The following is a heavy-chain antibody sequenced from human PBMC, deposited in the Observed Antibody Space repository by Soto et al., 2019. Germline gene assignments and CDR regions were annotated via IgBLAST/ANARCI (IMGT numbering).Heavy chain of an antibody. J-gene: IGHJ6*02. V-gene: IGHV1-69*01. CDR1: GGTFSSYA. Sequence: ASVKVSCKASGGTFSSYAISWVRQAPGQGLEWMGGIIPIFGTANYAQKFQGRVTITADESTSTAYMELSSLRSEDTAVYYCARQNQISIVGATPDYYYGMDVWGQGTTVTVSS. D-gene: IGHD1-26*01. CDR3: ARQNQISIVGATPDYYYGMDV. CDR2: IIPIFGTA.